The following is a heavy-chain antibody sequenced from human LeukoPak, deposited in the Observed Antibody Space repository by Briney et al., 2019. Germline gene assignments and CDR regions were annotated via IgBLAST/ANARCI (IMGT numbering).Heavy chain of an antibody. V-gene: IGHV4-59*08. J-gene: IGHJ5*02. CDR1: GGSISNHY. CDR2: FYYSGST. Sequence: SETLSLTCTVSGGSISNHYWSWIRQPPGKGLEWIGYFYYSGSTNYNPSLKSRVTISLDTSKNQFSLKLSSVTAADTAVYYCARLENWYSSGWYAWFDPWGQGTLVTVSS. CDR3: ARLENWYSSGWYAWFDP. D-gene: IGHD6-19*01.